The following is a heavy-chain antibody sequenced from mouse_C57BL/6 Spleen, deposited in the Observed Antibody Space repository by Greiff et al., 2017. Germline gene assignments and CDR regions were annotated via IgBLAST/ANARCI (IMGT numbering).Heavy chain of an antibody. D-gene: IGHD1-1*01. CDR2: ISSGSSTI. Sequence: EVKLQESGGGLVKPGGSLKLSCAASGFTFSDYGMHWVRQAPEKGLEWVAYISSGSSTIYYAATVKGRFTISRDNAKNTLFLQMTSLRSEDTAMYYCAREGLLAPFDYWGQGTTLTVSS. CDR3: AREGLLAPFDY. V-gene: IGHV5-17*01. CDR1: GFTFSDYG. J-gene: IGHJ2*01.